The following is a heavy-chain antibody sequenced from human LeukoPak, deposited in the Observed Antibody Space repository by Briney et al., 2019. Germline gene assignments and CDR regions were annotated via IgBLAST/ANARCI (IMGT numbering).Heavy chain of an antibody. CDR2: ISGTAGNT. D-gene: IGHD4/OR15-4a*01. V-gene: IGHV3-23*01. CDR3: TKGLEDKHDYAGKYYNWYD. CDR1: GFTLSSYA. J-gene: IGHJ5*01. Sequence: TGGSLRLSCAASGFTLSSYAMPGVRQAPGKGLEWVSGISGTAGNTYHADSVKGRFAISRDNSKNTLYLQMNNLRAEDTAVYYWTKGLEDKHDYAGKYYNWYD.